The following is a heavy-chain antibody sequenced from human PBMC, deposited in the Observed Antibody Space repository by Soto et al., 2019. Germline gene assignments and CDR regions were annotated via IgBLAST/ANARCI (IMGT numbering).Heavy chain of an antibody. CDR3: ARIGFNSSHLGEYYRLVV. D-gene: IGHD3-10*01. Sequence: GESLKISCKGSVYSFTSYWIGWLRQMPGKGLEWLGIIYPGDSDTRYSPSFQCQGTISADKSISTAYLQWSSLKASDTAMYYCARIGFNSSHLGEYYRLVVWAQGNTVPVS. CDR1: VYSFTSYW. J-gene: IGHJ6*02. CDR2: IYPGDSDT. V-gene: IGHV5-51*01.